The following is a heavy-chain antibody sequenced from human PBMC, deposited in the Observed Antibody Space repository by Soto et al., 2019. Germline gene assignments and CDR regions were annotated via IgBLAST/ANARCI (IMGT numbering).Heavy chain of an antibody. CDR3: AREVYFYYFDY. CDR1: GGFIRCGY. D-gene: IGHD6-6*01. J-gene: IGHJ4*02. Sequence: SATPFLAYTASGGFIRCGYWDWLRPPAGEGREWIGRNYFSGSANYKPSLQSRIIMSIETSKNQFSLKVSSVTAADTAVYYCAREVYFYYFDYWGQGAPVTVSS. V-gene: IGHV4-4*07. CDR2: NYFSGSA.